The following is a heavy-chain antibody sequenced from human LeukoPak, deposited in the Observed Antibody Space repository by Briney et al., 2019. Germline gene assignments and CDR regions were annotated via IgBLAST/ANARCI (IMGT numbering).Heavy chain of an antibody. CDR1: GGSISSSSYY. V-gene: IGHV4-61*05. CDR3: ARRNDFDI. CDR2: IYSSGST. J-gene: IGHJ3*02. Sequence: PSETLSLTCTVSGGSISSSSYYWGWIRHPPRKGLEWIGYIYSSGSTEYKPSLKSRATISADTSKNQFSLKLTSVTAADTAIYYCARRNDFDIWGQGTMVTVSS.